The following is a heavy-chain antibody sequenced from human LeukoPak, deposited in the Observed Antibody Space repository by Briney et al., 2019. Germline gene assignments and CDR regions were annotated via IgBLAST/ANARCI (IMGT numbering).Heavy chain of an antibody. D-gene: IGHD1-26*01. V-gene: IGHV3-74*01. CDR1: GFTFSSYS. J-gene: IGHJ4*02. Sequence: GGSLRLSCAASGFTFSSYSMNWVRQAPGKGLVWVSRINSDGSGTTYADFVKGRFTISRDNAKNTLYLQMNSLRVEGTAVYYCARGSDSGTYYDFGYWGQGTLVTVSS. CDR3: ARGSDSGTYYDFGY. CDR2: INSDGSGT.